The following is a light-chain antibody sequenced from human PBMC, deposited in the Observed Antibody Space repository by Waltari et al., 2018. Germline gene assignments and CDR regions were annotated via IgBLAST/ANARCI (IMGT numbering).Light chain of an antibody. J-gene: IGKJ1*01. CDR2: AAS. CDR1: QSVSKY. CDR3: QQSYSTPWT. Sequence: DIQMTQSPSSLSASVGDRVTITCRTSQSVSKYLIWYQQTPGKAPNLLIYAASSLQSGVPSRFCGSGSGTDFTLTISSLQPEDFATYYCQQSYSTPWTFGHGTKVEIK. V-gene: IGKV1-39*01.